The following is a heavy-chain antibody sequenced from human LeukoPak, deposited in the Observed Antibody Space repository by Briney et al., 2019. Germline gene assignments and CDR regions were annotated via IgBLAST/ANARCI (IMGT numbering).Heavy chain of an antibody. J-gene: IGHJ6*02. CDR2: ISGSGGST. V-gene: IGHV3-23*01. CDR1: GFTFSSYA. D-gene: IGHD2-2*01. Sequence: AGGSLRLSCAASGFTFSSYAMSWVRQAPGRGLEWVSAISGSGGSTYYADSVKGRFTISRDNSKNTLYLQMNSLRAEDTAVYYCARDHIVVVPAAKYYYYYGMDVWGQGTTVTVSS. CDR3: ARDHIVVVPAAKYYYYYGMDV.